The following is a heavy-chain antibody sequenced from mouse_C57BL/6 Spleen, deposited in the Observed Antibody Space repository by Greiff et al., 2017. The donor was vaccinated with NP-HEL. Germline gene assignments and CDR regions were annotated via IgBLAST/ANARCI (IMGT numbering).Heavy chain of an antibody. D-gene: IGHD2-5*01. CDR1: GFTFSDYG. Sequence: EVKLVESGGGLVKPGGSLKLSCAASGFTFSDYGMHWVRQAPEKGLEWVAYISSGSSTIYYADTVKGRFTISRDNAKNTLFLQMTSLRSEDTAMYYCALAYYSNSFAYWGQGTLDTVSA. V-gene: IGHV5-17*01. J-gene: IGHJ3*01. CDR2: ISSGSSTI. CDR3: ALAYYSNSFAY.